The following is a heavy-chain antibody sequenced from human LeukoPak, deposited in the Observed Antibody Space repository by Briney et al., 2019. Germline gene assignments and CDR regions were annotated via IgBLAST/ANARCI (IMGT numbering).Heavy chain of an antibody. CDR3: VKPYSSSWLDAFDI. CDR1: VFLFSRYA. J-gene: IGHJ3*02. CDR2: ISSNGGSI. D-gene: IGHD6-13*01. Sequence: PGGPLRLPCSASVFLFSRYAMRWVRHATEKALEYVSDISSNGGSIYYADSVKGRLTISRDNSKNTLYLQMSSLRAEDTAVYFCVKPYSSSWLDAFDIWGQGTMVTVSS. V-gene: IGHV3-64D*06.